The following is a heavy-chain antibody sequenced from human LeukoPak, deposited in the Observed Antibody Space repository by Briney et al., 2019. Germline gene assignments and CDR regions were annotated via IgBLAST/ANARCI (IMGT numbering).Heavy chain of an antibody. V-gene: IGHV3-33*01. D-gene: IGHD3-16*01. CDR2: IWHDGSHK. CDR1: GFTLSTYG. CDR3: VRGWGSNVYASAFDV. Sequence: QPGGSLRLSCAASGFTLSTYGMHWVRQAPGKGLEWVTVIWHDGSHKDYADSVKGRFTISRDNSKNTLYLQMNDLRAEDTAMYYCVRGWGSNVYASAFDVWGQGTMVTVSS. J-gene: IGHJ3*01.